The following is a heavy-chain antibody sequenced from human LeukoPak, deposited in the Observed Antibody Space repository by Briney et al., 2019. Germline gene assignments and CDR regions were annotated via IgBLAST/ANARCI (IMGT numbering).Heavy chain of an antibody. CDR2: ISAYNGNT. CDR3: ARGPINTIFGVVLYFQH. Sequence: ASVKVSCKASGYTFTSYGISWVRQAPGQGLEWMGWISAYNGNTNYAQKLQGRVTMTTDTSTSTAYMELRSLRPDDTAVYYCARGPINTIFGVVLYFQHWGQGTLVTVSS. V-gene: IGHV1-18*01. J-gene: IGHJ1*01. D-gene: IGHD3-3*01. CDR1: GYTFTSYG.